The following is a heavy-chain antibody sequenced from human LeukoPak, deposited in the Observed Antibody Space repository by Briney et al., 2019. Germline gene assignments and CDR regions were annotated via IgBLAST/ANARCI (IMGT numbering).Heavy chain of an antibody. Sequence: SETLSLTCTVSGGSISSYYWSWIRQHPGKGLEWIGYIYYSGSTYYNPSLKSRVTISVDTSKNQFSLKLSSVTAADTAVYYCARGTPDFWSGYYKGEFDYWGQGTLVTVSP. V-gene: IGHV4-59*06. CDR1: GGSISSYY. D-gene: IGHD3-3*01. CDR2: IYYSGST. J-gene: IGHJ4*02. CDR3: ARGTPDFWSGYYKGEFDY.